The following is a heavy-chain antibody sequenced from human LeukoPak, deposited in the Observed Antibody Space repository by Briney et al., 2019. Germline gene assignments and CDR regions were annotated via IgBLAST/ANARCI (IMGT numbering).Heavy chain of an antibody. V-gene: IGHV1-2*02. CDR2: INPNNGGT. D-gene: IGHD6-13*01. CDR3: ARQGSSWDFDY. CDR1: GYTFTGYY. Sequence: GASVKVSCKASGYTFTGYYMHWVRQAPGQGLEWMGWINPNNGGTNYAQKFQGRVTMTRDTSISTAYMELSRLRSDDTAVYYCARQGSSWDFDYWGQGTLVTFSS. J-gene: IGHJ4*02.